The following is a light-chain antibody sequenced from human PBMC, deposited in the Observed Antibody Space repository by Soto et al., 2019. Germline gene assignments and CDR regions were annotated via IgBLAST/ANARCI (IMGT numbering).Light chain of an antibody. CDR3: QQYGSSLSIT. V-gene: IGKV3-20*01. CDR2: GAS. J-gene: IGKJ5*01. CDR1: QSVSSSY. Sequence: EIVLTQSPGTLSLSPGERATLSCRASQSVSSSYSAWYQQKPGQAPRLLIYGASSRATGIPDRFSGSGSGTDFTLTISRLEPEDFAVYYCQQYGSSLSITFGQGTRLEIK.